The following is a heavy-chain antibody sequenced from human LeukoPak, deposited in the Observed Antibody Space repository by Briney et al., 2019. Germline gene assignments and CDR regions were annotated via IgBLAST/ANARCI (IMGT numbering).Heavy chain of an antibody. V-gene: IGHV3-48*02. CDR1: AFTFSDYS. D-gene: IGHD7-27*01. Sequence: GGSLRLSCAASAFTFSDYSMNWVRQAPGRGLEWISYIDTSSSTMYYADSVMGRFTISRDNAKESLYLQMNSLRDEDTAVYYCAREDDSWGPNNLDLWGQGTMVTVSS. CDR2: IDTSSSTM. CDR3: AREDDSWGPNNLDL. J-gene: IGHJ3*01.